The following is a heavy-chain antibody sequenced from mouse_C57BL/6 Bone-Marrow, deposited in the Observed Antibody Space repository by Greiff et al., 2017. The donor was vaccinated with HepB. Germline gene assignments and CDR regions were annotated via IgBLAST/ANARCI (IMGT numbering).Heavy chain of an antibody. CDR3: ARSYDYGRYFDV. V-gene: IGHV1-81*01. Sequence: QVQLQQSGAELARPGASVKLSCKASGYTFTSYGISWVKQRTGQGLEWIGEIYPSSGNTYYNEKFKGKATLTADKSSSTAYMELRSLTSEDSSVYFCARSYDYGRYFDVWGTGTTVTVAS. D-gene: IGHD1-1*01. CDR1: GYTFTSYG. CDR2: IYPSSGNT. J-gene: IGHJ1*03.